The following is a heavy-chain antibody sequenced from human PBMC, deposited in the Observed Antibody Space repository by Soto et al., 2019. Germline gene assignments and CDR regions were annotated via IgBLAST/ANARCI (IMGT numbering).Heavy chain of an antibody. V-gene: IGHV1-18*01. CDR2: ISASGGST. D-gene: IGHD3-10*01. CDR1: VGTFSSYA. J-gene: IGHJ3*02. Sequence: ASVKVSCKASVGTFSSYAISWVRQAPGQGLEWMGMISASGGSTSYAQKLQGRVTMTRDTSTSTAYMELSSLRSDDTAVYYCARVTMPDAFDIWGQGTMVTVSS. CDR3: ARVTMPDAFDI.